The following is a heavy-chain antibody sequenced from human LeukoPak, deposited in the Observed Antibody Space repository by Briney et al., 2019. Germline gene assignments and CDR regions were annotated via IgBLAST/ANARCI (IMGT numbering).Heavy chain of an antibody. CDR1: GYSISSGYY. CDR3: ARDRTDSSGYDYYYYYYMDV. D-gene: IGHD3-22*01. Sequence: PSETLSLTCTVSGYSISSGYYWGWIRQPPGKGLEWIGSIYHSGSTYYNPSLKSRVTISVDTSKNQFSLKLSSVTAADTAVYYCARDRTDSSGYDYYYYYYMDVWGKGTTVTISS. J-gene: IGHJ6*03. CDR2: IYHSGST. V-gene: IGHV4-38-2*02.